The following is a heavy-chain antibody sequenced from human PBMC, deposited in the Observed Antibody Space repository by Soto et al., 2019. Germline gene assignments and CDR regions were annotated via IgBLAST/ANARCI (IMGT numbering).Heavy chain of an antibody. CDR1: GGTFSSYA. Sequence: QVQLVQSGAEVKKPGSSVKVSCKASGGTFSSYAISWVRQAPGQGLEWMGGIIPIFGTANYAQKFQGRVTITADKSTSTAYMELSSLRSEDTAVYYCARGEDIVVVPDAIYYYYGMDVWGQGTTVTVSS. D-gene: IGHD2-2*01. V-gene: IGHV1-69*06. CDR2: IIPIFGTA. J-gene: IGHJ6*02. CDR3: ARGEDIVVVPDAIYYYYGMDV.